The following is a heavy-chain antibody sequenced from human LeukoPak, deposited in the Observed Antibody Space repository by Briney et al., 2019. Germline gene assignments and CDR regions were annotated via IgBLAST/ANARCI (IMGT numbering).Heavy chain of an antibody. J-gene: IGHJ5*02. CDR2: INTDGSST. CDR1: GFTFSSYW. CDR3: ARESGIAAALDL. D-gene: IGHD6-13*01. Sequence: GGSLRLSCAASGFTFSSYWMHWVRQAPGKGLVWVSRINTDGSSTSYADSVKGRFTISRDNAKNTLYLQMNSLRAEDTAVYYCARESGIAAALDLWGQGTLVTVSS. V-gene: IGHV3-74*01.